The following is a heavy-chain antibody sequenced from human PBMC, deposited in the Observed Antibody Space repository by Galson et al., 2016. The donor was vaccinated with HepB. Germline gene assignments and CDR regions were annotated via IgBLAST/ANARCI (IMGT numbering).Heavy chain of an antibody. CDR1: GYTFISYA. Sequence: SVKVSCKASGYTFISYAMHWVRQAPGQSLEYMGWINPGRGDTEYSQKFQGRVTFTTDTSARTAYMELRSLRSDDTAVYYCARDRDYGSGCYNIGRAYYYYGMDVWGKGTTVTVSS. J-gene: IGHJ6*04. CDR3: ARDRDYGSGCYNIGRAYYYYGMDV. D-gene: IGHD3-10*01. V-gene: IGHV1-3*01. CDR2: INPGRGDT.